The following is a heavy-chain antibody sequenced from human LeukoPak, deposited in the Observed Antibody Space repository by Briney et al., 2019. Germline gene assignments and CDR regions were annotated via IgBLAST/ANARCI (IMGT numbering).Heavy chain of an antibody. CDR2: FYSGGRT. V-gene: IGHV3-66*01. CDR3: ARVKAVYEDNVRRSLPRELDY. Sequence: GWSLRLSCAAAGFSVSSNYMSLVRQAPGKGLEWASVFYSGGRTYYADSVKGRFTISRDNSKNTVDLQMNSLRAEDTAVYYCARVKAVYEDNVRRSLPRELDYWGQGTLVTVSS. D-gene: IGHD5-12*01. J-gene: IGHJ4*02. CDR1: GFSVSSNY.